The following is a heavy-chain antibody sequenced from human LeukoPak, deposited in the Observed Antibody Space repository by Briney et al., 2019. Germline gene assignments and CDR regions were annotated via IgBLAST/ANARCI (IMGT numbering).Heavy chain of an antibody. Sequence: SETLSLTCAVYGGSFSGYYWSWIRRPPGKGLEWIGEINHSGSTNYNPSLKSRVTISVDTSKNQFSLKLSSVTAADTAVYYCARYGPAAIAYWFDPWGQGTLVTVSS. CDR2: INHSGST. D-gene: IGHD2-2*01. CDR3: ARYGPAAIAYWFDP. V-gene: IGHV4-34*01. J-gene: IGHJ5*02. CDR1: GGSFSGYY.